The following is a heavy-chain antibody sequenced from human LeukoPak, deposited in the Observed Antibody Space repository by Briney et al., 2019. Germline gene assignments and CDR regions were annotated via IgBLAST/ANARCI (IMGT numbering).Heavy chain of an antibody. CDR2: ISGSGGST. D-gene: IGHD3-22*01. J-gene: IGHJ4*02. Sequence: PGGSLRLSCAASGFTFSTYNMNWVRQAPGKGLEWVSAISGSGGSTYYADSVKGRFTISRDNSKNTLYLQMNSLRAEDTAVYYCAKGLDSSGSSVYYFDYWGQGTLVTVSS. V-gene: IGHV3-23*01. CDR1: GFTFSTYN. CDR3: AKGLDSSGSSVYYFDY.